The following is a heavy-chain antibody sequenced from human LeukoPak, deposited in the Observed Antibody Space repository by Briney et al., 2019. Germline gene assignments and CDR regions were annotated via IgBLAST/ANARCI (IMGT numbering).Heavy chain of an antibody. Sequence: PSETLSLTCAVSGYSISSSSWWGWIRQPPGKGLEWIGYIYYSGSTYYNPSLKSRVTMSVDASKNQFSLKLSSVTAVDTAVYYCARNLLGIAVAGSWGQGILVTVSS. V-gene: IGHV4-28*01. CDR2: IYYSGST. D-gene: IGHD6-13*01. CDR1: GYSISSSSW. J-gene: IGHJ5*02. CDR3: ARNLLGIAVAGS.